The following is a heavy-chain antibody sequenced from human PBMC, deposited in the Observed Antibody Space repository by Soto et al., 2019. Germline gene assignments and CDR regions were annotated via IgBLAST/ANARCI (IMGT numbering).Heavy chain of an antibody. CDR3: ARERFFEWLSTTNYYYGMDF. D-gene: IGHD3-3*01. CDR2: INPNSGGT. J-gene: IGHJ6*02. Sequence: ASVKVSCKASGYTFTGYYMHWVRQAPGQGLEWMGWINPNSGGTNYAQKFQGRVTMTRDTSISTAYMELSRLRSDDTAVYYCARERFFEWLSTTNYYYGMDFWGQGTTRTVSS. V-gene: IGHV1-2*02. CDR1: GYTFTGYY.